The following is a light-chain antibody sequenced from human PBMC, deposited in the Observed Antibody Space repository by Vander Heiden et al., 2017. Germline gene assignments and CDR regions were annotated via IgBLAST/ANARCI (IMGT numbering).Light chain of an antibody. CDR1: SSDVGIYNY. V-gene: IGLV2-11*01. J-gene: IGLJ2*01. CDR3: CSYAGDNTWI. Sequence: QSALTQPRSVSGSPGQSVTISCTGTSSDVGIYNYVSWYQQHPGKAPKLIISDVTKGPSGVPDRFSGSKSGNTAALTISGLQAEDEADYYGCSYAGDNTWIFGGGTKVTVL. CDR2: DVT.